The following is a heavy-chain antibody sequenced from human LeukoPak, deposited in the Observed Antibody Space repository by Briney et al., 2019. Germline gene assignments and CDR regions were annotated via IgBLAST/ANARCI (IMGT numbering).Heavy chain of an antibody. Sequence: ASVKVSCKASGGTFSSYAISWVRQAPGQGLEWMGGIIPIFGTANYAQKFQGRVTITTDESTSTAYMELSSLRSEDTAVYYCARPVSGYPPAAFDIWGQGTMVTVSS. V-gene: IGHV1-69*05. CDR1: GGTFSSYA. J-gene: IGHJ3*02. CDR3: ARPVSGYPPAAFDI. CDR2: IIPIFGTA. D-gene: IGHD5-18*01.